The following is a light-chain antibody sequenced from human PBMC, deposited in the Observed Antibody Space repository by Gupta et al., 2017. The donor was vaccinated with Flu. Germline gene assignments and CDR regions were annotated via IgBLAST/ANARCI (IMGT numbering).Light chain of an antibody. CDR2: DAS. CDR3: QQRSSWPIT. Sequence: IVFTPSPAPLSLSPGERATLSCRASQSVASYLAWYQQKPGQAPRLLISDASNRATAIPARFSGSGSGTDFTLTISSLQPEDFALYYCQQRSSWPITFGQGTRLEIK. CDR1: QSVASY. V-gene: IGKV3-11*01. J-gene: IGKJ5*01.